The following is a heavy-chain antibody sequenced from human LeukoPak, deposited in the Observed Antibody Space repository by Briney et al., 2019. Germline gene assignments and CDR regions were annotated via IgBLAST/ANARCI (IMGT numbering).Heavy chain of an antibody. D-gene: IGHD3-22*01. CDR1: GGTFSSYA. V-gene: IGHV3-30*04. CDR3: ARDRKIVVVIERFGAFDI. Sequence: SCKASGGTFSSYAMHWVRQAPGMGLEWVAVISYDGSNKYYADSVKGRFTISRDNSKNTLYLQMNSLRAEDTAVYYCARDRKIVVVIERFGAFDIWGQGTMVTVSS. CDR2: ISYDGSNK. J-gene: IGHJ3*02.